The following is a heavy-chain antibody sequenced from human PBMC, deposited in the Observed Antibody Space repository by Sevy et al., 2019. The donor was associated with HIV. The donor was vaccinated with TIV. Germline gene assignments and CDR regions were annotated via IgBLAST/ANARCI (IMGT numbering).Heavy chain of an antibody. Sequence: ASVKVSCKASGGTFSSYAISWVRQAPGQGLEWMGGIIPIFGTANYAQKFQGRVTITADESTSTAYMELSSLRSEDTAVYYCGGALRDGDCDYWGQGTLVTVSS. V-gene: IGHV1-69*13. D-gene: IGHD2-21*02. CDR3: GGALRDGDCDY. CDR2: IIPIFGTA. J-gene: IGHJ4*02. CDR1: GGTFSSYA.